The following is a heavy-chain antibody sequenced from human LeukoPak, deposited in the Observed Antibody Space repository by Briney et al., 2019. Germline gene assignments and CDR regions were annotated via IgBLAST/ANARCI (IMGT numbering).Heavy chain of an antibody. Sequence: PGGSLRLSCAASGFTFSDYYMSWIRQAPGKGLEWVSYISSSGSTIYYADSVKGRFTISGDNAKNSLYLQMNSLRAEDTAVYYCARDGPYSSGSEHFDYWGQGTLVTVSS. D-gene: IGHD6-19*01. CDR3: ARDGPYSSGSEHFDY. CDR1: GFTFSDYY. V-gene: IGHV3-11*01. CDR2: ISSSGSTI. J-gene: IGHJ4*02.